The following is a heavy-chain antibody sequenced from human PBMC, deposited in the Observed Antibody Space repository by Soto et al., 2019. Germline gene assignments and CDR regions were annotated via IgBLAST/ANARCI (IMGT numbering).Heavy chain of an antibody. Sequence: QVQLQQWGAGLLKPSETLSLTCAVYGGSFSGYYWSWIRQPPGKGLEWIGEINHSGSTNYNPSLKSRVTISVDTSKNQFSLKLSSVTAADTAVYYCARGHITMVRGVPYYYYYGMDVWGQGTTVTVSS. V-gene: IGHV4-34*01. D-gene: IGHD3-10*01. CDR3: ARGHITMVRGVPYYYYYGMDV. CDR1: GGSFSGYY. J-gene: IGHJ6*02. CDR2: INHSGST.